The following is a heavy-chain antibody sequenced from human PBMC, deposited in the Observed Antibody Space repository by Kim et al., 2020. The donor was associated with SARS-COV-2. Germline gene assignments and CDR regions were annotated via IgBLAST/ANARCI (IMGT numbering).Heavy chain of an antibody. D-gene: IGHD2-15*01. CDR2: INTNTGNP. CDR1: GYTFTSYA. CDR3: ARDGSPGYCSGGRCYLYYYYYMDV. V-gene: IGHV7-4-1*02. J-gene: IGHJ6*03. Sequence: ASVKVSCKASGYTFTSYAMNWVRQAPGQGLEWMGWINTNTGNPTYAQGFTGRFVFSLDTSVSTAYLQISSLKAEDTAVYYCARDGSPGYCSGGRCYLYYYYYMDVWGKGATVTVSS.